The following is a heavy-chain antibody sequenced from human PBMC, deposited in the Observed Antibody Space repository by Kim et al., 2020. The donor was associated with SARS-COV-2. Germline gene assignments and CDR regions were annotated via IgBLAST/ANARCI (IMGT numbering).Heavy chain of an antibody. Sequence: GGSLRLSCATSGFTFSAYDMNWVRRAPGKGLEWLSFITNSSTTIYYADVVNGLFTISRDNANNLLYLQMNSLRDEDTALYYCVRNRMGGAFDIWGQGTMVTVSS. CDR3: VRNRMGGAFDI. V-gene: IGHV3-48*02. J-gene: IGHJ3*02. CDR1: GFTFSAYD. CDR2: ITNSSTTI. D-gene: IGHD3-16*01.